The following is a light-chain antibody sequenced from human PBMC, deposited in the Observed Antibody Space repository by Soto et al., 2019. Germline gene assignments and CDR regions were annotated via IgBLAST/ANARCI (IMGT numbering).Light chain of an antibody. V-gene: IGKV1-9*01. CDR1: QDISSY. J-gene: IGKJ5*01. CDR2: TAS. CDR3: QQLNSYPLT. Sequence: IRVTRSPSSLSASVGDRVTITCRASQDISSYLAWYQQKPGKAPKLLIYTASTLQSGVPSRFSGSGSGTDFTLTINSLQPEDFATYYCQQLNSYPLTLGQGTRLEIK.